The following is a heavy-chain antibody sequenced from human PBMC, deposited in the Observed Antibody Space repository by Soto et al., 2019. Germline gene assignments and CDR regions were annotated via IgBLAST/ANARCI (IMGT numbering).Heavy chain of an antibody. D-gene: IGHD3-22*01. CDR3: ARFYDSSDGWFGP. Sequence: GASVKVSCKASGYTFTSFGITWVRQAPGQGPEWMGWISGYNGNTNYAQKLQGRVTMTTDTSTSTAYMELRSLRSDDTAVYYGARFYDSSDGWFGPWGQGTLVTSPQ. V-gene: IGHV1-18*01. CDR1: GYTFTSFG. CDR2: ISGYNGNT. J-gene: IGHJ5*02.